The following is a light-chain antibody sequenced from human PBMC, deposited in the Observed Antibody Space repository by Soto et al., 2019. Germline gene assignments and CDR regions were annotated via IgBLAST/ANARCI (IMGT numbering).Light chain of an antibody. J-gene: IGLJ1*01. CDR2: EVS. V-gene: IGLV2-14*01. CDR1: SSDVGGYNY. Sequence: QSALTQPASVSGSPGQSITISCTGTSSDVGGYNYVSWYQQHPGKAPKLMIYEVSNRPSGVSNRFSGSKSGNTASLTISGLQAEDEADYYCSSYTGSSALVDVFGTGTKVTVL. CDR3: SSYTGSSALVDV.